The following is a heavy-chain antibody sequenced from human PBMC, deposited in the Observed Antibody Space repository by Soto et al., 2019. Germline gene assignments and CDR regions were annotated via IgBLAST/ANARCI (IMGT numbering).Heavy chain of an antibody. V-gene: IGHV3-15*01. CDR2: IKSKTDGGTI. CDR3: PFQDSTTVTTFMN. CDR1: GFPFSNAW. Sequence: GGSLRLSCEGSGFPFSNAWMSWIRQAPGKGMEWVGRIKSKTDGGTIEYSAPVKGRFTISRDDSQRTLYLQLTSLQNEATALYYCPFQDSTTVTTFMNWGHVTLVTVSS. J-gene: IGHJ4*01. D-gene: IGHD4-17*01.